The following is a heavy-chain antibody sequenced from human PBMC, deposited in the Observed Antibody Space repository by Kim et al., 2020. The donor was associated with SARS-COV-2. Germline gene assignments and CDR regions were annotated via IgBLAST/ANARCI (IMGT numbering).Heavy chain of an antibody. D-gene: IGHD5-12*01. CDR3: ARDPTQWLRSGMDV. CDR1: GGSISSGGYY. V-gene: IGHV4-31*03. CDR2: IYYSGST. J-gene: IGHJ6*02. Sequence: SETLSLTCTVSGGSISSGGYYWSWIRQHPGKGLEWIGYIYYSGSTYYNPSLKSRVTISVDTSKNQFSLKLSSVTAADTAVYYCARDPTQWLRSGMDVWGQGTTVTVSS.